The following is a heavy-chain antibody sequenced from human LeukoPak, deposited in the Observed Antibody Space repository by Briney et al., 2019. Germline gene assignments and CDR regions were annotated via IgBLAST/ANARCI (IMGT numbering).Heavy chain of an antibody. V-gene: IGHV3-30*03. CDR2: ISYDGSNK. CDR1: GFTFSSYG. Sequence: PGGSLRLSCAASGFTFSSYGMHWVRQAPGKGLEWVAVISYDGSNKYYADSVKGRFTISRDNSKNTLYLQMNSLRAEDTAVYYCAHLDYYDSSGGAFDIWAKGQWSPSLQ. D-gene: IGHD3-22*01. J-gene: IGHJ3*02. CDR3: AHLDYYDSSGGAFDI.